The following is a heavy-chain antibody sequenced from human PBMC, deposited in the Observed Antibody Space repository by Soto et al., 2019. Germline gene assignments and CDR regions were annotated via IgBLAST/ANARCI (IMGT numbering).Heavy chain of an antibody. D-gene: IGHD2-2*01. V-gene: IGHV3-30-3*02. CDR3: ASGARSCRSTNCYTVDL. CDR2: ISYGGDNK. CDR1: GFTFNSYA. J-gene: IGHJ4*02. Sequence: PEGSLRLSCAVSGFTFNSYAMHWFRQAPGKGLEWVAVISYGGDNKYYADSVKGRFTISRDNSRNTLFLQMNRLRAEDTAVYYCASGARSCRSTNCYTVDLWGRGPLVTVSS.